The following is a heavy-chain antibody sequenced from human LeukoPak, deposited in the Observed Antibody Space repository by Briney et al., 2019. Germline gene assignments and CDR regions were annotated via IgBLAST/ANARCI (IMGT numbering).Heavy chain of an antibody. V-gene: IGHV1-18*01. CDR2: ISAYNGNT. CDR3: ARDKRYYYDSSAAFDI. CDR1: GYTFTSYD. Sequence: ASVKVSCKASGYTFTSYDINWVRQAPGQGLEWMGWISAYNGNTNYAQKLQGRVTMTTDTSTSTAYMELGSLRSDDTAVYYCARDKRYYYDSSAAFDIWGQGTMVTVSS. J-gene: IGHJ3*02. D-gene: IGHD3-22*01.